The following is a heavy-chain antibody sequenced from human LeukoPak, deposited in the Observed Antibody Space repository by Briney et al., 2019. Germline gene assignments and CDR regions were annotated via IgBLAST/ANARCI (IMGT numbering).Heavy chain of an antibody. CDR3: ARGGRGGMDV. J-gene: IGHJ6*02. V-gene: IGHV3-7*01. Sequence: GSLRLSCAASGFTFSSYWMSWVRQAPGKGLEWVANIKEDGSEKYYVDSVKGRFTISRDNAKNSLYVQMNSLGAEDTAVYYCARGGRGGMDVWGQGTTVTVSS. CDR2: IKEDGSEK. D-gene: IGHD3-10*01. CDR1: GFTFSSYW.